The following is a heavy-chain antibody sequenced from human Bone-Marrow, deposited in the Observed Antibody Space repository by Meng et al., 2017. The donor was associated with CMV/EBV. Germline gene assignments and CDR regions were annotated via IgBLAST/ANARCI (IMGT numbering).Heavy chain of an antibody. Sequence: GESLKISCASSGFTLSSYSRDWVRRAPGKGLEWISTISTTSHYIHYADSVKGRFTISRDNDKASVYLQRSSLRAEDTAVYYCVRQFAIVVVSAPRYYAALDVWGQGTTVTVSS. CDR2: ISTTSHYI. D-gene: IGHD2-2*01. J-gene: IGHJ6*02. V-gene: IGHV3-21*01. CDR1: GFTLSSYS. CDR3: VRQFAIVVVSAPRYYAALDV.